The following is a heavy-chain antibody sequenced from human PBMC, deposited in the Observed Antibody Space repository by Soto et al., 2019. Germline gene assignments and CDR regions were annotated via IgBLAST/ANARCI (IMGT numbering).Heavy chain of an antibody. CDR2: IHYSGTT. V-gene: IGHV4-31*03. CDR1: GGSINTDGLY. Sequence: PSETLSLTCTVSGGSINTDGLYWSWIRQHSGRGLEWIGPIHYSGTTYYNPSLKTRLSMSVDTSKNQFSLQLNSVTAADTAFYFCARENCIENSGSSYWCFDPWGRGTLVTVSS. CDR3: ARENCIENSGSSYWCFDP. D-gene: IGHD6-6*01. J-gene: IGHJ2*01.